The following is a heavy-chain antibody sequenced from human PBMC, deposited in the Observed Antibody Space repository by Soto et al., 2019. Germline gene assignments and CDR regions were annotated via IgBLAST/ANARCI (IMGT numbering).Heavy chain of an antibody. CDR1: GFTFSNYA. CDR3: AKDSPPDSSGWPHDAFHI. D-gene: IGHD6-19*01. Sequence: QVQLVESGGGVVQPGRSLRISCATSGFTFSNYAMHWVRQAPGKGLDWVAFISYDGSKKFYADSVKGRSAISRDNFNNTLYLEMNSLRPEDTGVYYCAKDSPPDSSGWPHDAFHIWGQGTVVTVSS. V-gene: IGHV3-30*18. CDR2: ISYDGSKK. J-gene: IGHJ3*02.